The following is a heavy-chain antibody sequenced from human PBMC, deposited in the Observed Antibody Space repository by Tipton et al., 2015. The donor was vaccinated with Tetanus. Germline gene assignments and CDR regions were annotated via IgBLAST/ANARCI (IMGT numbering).Heavy chain of an antibody. D-gene: IGHD3-3*01. Sequence: TLSLTCTVSGGSIRGGTFYWGWIRQPPGKGLEWTGSIYESGDTYYIPSLKSRVTISVDTSKNQFSLNLNSMAAADTGVYYCARHQSGYFTPFDYWGQGNLATVSS. J-gene: IGHJ4*02. V-gene: IGHV4-39*01. CDR2: IYESGDT. CDR1: GGSIRGGTFY. CDR3: ARHQSGYFTPFDY.